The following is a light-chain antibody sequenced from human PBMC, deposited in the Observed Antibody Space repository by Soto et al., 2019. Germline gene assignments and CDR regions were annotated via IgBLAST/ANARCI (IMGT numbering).Light chain of an antibody. CDR3: CSLTNGATWV. CDR1: NSGVGSHNF. Sequence: QSALTQPASVSGSPGQSITISCTGTNSGVGSHNFVSWYQQYPGKAPNLLIYEASKRPSGLSNRFSGSKSGNTASLTISGLQAEDEADYYCCSLTNGATWVFGGGTKLTVL. CDR2: EAS. V-gene: IGLV2-23*01. J-gene: IGLJ3*02.